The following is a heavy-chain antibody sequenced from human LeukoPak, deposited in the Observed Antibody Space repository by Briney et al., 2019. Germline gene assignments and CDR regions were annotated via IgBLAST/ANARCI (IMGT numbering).Heavy chain of an antibody. V-gene: IGHV3-23*01. D-gene: IGHD3-22*01. J-gene: IGHJ4*02. Sequence: GGSLRLSCAASGFTFSSYGMRWVRQAPGKGLEWVSAISGSGGTTYYADSVKGRFTISRDNSKNTLYLQMNSLRAEDTAVYYCASGGTSMIVVVITSYWGQGTLVTVSS. CDR3: ASGGTSMIVVVITSY. CDR1: GFTFSSYG. CDR2: ISGSGGTT.